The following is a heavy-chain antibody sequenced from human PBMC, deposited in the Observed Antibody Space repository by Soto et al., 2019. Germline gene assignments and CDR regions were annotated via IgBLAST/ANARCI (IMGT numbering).Heavy chain of an antibody. J-gene: IGHJ6*02. CDR2: IIPIFGTA. CDR1: GGTFSSYA. D-gene: IGHD6-6*01. V-gene: IGHV1-69*01. CDR3: ARESGASGRGGGMDV. Sequence: QVQLVQSGAEVKKPGSSVKVSCKASGGTFSSYAISWVRQAPGQGLEWMGGIIPIFGTANYAQKFQGRVKITADESTGTAYMEPSSLSSEETAVYYCARESGASGRGGGMDVWGQGTTVTVSS.